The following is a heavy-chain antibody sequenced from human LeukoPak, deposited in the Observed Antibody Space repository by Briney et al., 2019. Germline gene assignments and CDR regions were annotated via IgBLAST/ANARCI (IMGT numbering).Heavy chain of an antibody. CDR2: IKQDRSEK. CDR3: AREGYGNLGY. V-gene: IGHV3-7*01. CDR1: GFTLSTYW. D-gene: IGHD5-12*01. J-gene: IGHJ4*02. Sequence: PGGSLRLSCAASGFTLSTYWMSWVRQAPGPGVEWVANIKQDRSEKYYADSVKGRFTISRDNAKNSLYLLMNSLRAEDTAVYNCAREGYGNLGYWGQGTLVTVSS.